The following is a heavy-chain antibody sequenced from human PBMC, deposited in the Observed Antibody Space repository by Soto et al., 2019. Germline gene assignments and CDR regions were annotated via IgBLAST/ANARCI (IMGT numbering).Heavy chain of an antibody. CDR1: GGSIDSGAYS. V-gene: IGHV4-30-2*01. D-gene: IGHD6-19*01. CDR3: ARIHWTQSSLDY. CDR2: VTHTGTA. Sequence: SETLSLTCAVSGGSIDSGAYSLSWIRQPPGKGLEWIGYVTHTGTAYSIPSLNGRLTLSVDSSQTQFSLKLTSVTAADSAVYYCARIHWTQSSLDYWGRGILVTVSS. J-gene: IGHJ4*02.